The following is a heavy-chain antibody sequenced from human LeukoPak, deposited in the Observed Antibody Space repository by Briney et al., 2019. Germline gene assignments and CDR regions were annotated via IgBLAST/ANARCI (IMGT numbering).Heavy chain of an antibody. CDR1: GFTFSNYE. D-gene: IGHD1-26*01. V-gene: IGHV3-48*03. Sequence: PGGSLRLSCAASGFTFSNYEMNWVRQAPGKGLEWVSYISSSGSTIYYADSVKGRFTISRDNAKNSLYLQMNSLRAEGTAVYYCTRDEVGATTEFDSWGQGILVTVSS. J-gene: IGHJ4*02. CDR3: TRDEVGATTEFDS. CDR2: ISSSGSTI.